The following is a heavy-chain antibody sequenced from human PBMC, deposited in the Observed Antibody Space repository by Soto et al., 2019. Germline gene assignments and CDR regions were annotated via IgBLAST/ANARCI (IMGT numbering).Heavy chain of an antibody. CDR2: ISYDGSNK. J-gene: IGHJ6*02. V-gene: IGHV3-30*18. CDR3: AKGRVDRVLRFLEWPRHGMDV. D-gene: IGHD3-3*01. CDR1: GFTFSSYG. Sequence: GGSLRLSCAASGFTFSSYGMHWVRQAPGKGLEWVAVISYDGSNKYYADSVKGRFTISRDNSKNTLYLQMNSLRAEDTAVYYCAKGRVDRVLRFLEWPRHGMDVWGQGTTVTVSS.